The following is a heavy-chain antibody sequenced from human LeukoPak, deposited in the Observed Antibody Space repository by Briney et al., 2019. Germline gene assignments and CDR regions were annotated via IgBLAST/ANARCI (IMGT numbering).Heavy chain of an antibody. Sequence: SETLSLTCAVYGGSFSGYYWSWIRQPPGKGLEWIGEINHSGSTNYNPSLKSRVTTSVDTSKNQFSLKLSSVTAADTAVYYCAREVAAAGSAVYYYYGMDVWGQGTTVTVSS. CDR1: GGSFSGYY. J-gene: IGHJ6*02. V-gene: IGHV4-34*01. D-gene: IGHD6-13*01. CDR3: AREVAAAGSAVYYYYGMDV. CDR2: INHSGST.